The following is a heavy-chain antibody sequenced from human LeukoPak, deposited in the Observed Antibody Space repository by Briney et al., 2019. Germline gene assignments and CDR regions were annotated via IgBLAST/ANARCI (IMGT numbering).Heavy chain of an antibody. CDR3: ARAYDSPNWFDP. CDR2: IKPDGSQK. D-gene: IGHD3-3*01. J-gene: IGHJ5*02. V-gene: IGHV3-7*05. Sequence: GGSLRLSCAASGFTFSSYWMSWVRQAPVKGLEWVANIKPDGSQKYYVDSVKGRFTISRDNAKNSLFLQMNSLRAEDTALYYCARAYDSPNWFDPWGQGTLVTVSS. CDR1: GFTFSSYW.